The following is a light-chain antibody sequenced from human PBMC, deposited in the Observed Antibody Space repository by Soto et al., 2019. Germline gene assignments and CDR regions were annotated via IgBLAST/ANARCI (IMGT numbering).Light chain of an antibody. CDR3: QHYQDWRSPWT. CDR2: GAS. J-gene: IGKJ1*01. Sequence: EIVMTQSPSTLSVSPGERATLTCRASQSVSSKLAWYQQKAGRAPRVLIYGASTRATGIPARFSGSGSGTETTLTLTSLQSEDFAVYYCQHYQDWRSPWTFGQGTRVEIK. CDR1: QSVSSK. V-gene: IGKV3-15*01.